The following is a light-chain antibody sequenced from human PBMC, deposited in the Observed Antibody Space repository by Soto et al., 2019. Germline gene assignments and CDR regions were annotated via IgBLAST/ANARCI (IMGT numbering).Light chain of an antibody. CDR2: GAS. J-gene: IGKJ5*01. CDR3: QQYNNWPPIT. V-gene: IGKV3-15*01. Sequence: EIMLTQSPATLSVSTGERATLSCRASQSVSSNLAWYQQKPGQAPRVLIYGASTRPTGIPARFSGSGSGTEFTLTISSLQSEDFAVYYCQQYNNWPPITFGQGTRLEIK. CDR1: QSVSSN.